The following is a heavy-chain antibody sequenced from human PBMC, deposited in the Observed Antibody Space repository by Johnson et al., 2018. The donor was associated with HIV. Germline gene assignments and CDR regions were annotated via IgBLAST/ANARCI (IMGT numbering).Heavy chain of an antibody. J-gene: IGHJ3*02. CDR2: IGTAGDT. V-gene: IGHV3-13*01. CDR1: GYTFSTYA. CDR3: AKWSIVGATFSDAFDI. Sequence: VQLVESGGGVVQPGRSLRLSCAASGYTFSTYALHWVRQAPGKGLEWVSAIGTAGDTYYPGSVKGRFTISRENAKNTLYLQMNSLRAEDTAVYYCAKWSIVGATFSDAFDIWGPGTMVTVSS. D-gene: IGHD1-26*01.